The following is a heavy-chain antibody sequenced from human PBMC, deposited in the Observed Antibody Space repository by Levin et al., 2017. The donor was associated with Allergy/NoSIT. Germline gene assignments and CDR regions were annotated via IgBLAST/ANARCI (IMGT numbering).Heavy chain of an antibody. V-gene: IGHV3-23*01. CDR1: GFTFNNYA. D-gene: IGHD1-14*01. CDR3: AKGVGRTNSHFDY. J-gene: IGHJ4*02. Sequence: GGSLRLSCAASGFTFNNYAMSWVRQAPGKGLEWVSVISGSGGTTYYADSVKGRFTISRDNSKNTLYLQMNSLRAEDTAVYSCAKGVGRTNSHFDYWGQGTLVTVSS. CDR2: ISGSGGTT.